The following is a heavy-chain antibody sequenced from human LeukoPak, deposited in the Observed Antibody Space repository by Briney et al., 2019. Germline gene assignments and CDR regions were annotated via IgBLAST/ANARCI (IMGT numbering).Heavy chain of an antibody. J-gene: IGHJ4*02. V-gene: IGHV4-38-2*02. CDR2: IYHSGST. CDR1: GYSISSGYY. D-gene: IGHD6-19*01. CDR3: ARDAVAGTKNFDY. Sequence: KPSETLSLTCAVSGYSISSGYYWGWIRQPPGKGLEWIGSIYHSGSTYYNPSLGSRVTISVDTSSNQFSLKLNSVTAADTAVYHCARDAVAGTKNFDYWGQGALVTVSS.